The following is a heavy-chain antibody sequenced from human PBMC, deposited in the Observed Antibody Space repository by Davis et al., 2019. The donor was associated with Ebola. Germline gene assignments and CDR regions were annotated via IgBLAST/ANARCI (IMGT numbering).Heavy chain of an antibody. CDR3: VKDSSNIWFDI. CDR1: GFTFSSYA. CDR2: ISYDGSDK. V-gene: IGHV3-30*04. D-gene: IGHD2/OR15-2a*01. J-gene: IGHJ3*02. Sequence: PGGSLRLSCSGSGFTFSSYAMHWVRQAPGKGLEWVAVISYDGSDKYYADSVKGRFTISRDNSRGTLYLQMNSLRVEDSAIYYCVKDSSNIWFDIWGQGTLVTVSS.